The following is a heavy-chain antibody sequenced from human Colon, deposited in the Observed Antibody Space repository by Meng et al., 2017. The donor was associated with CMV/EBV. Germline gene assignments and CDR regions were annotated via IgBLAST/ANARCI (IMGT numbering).Heavy chain of an antibody. CDR1: GFTFSSYD. J-gene: IGHJ3*01. CDR3: VRDGWGADVFDV. Sequence: GSLRLSCAASGFTFSSYDMHWVRQATGKGLEWVSAIGTAGDTYYPGSVKGRFTISRENAKNSLYLQMNSLRAEDTARYYCVRDGWGADVFDVWGQGTMVT. CDR2: IGTAGDT. D-gene: IGHD2-2*03. V-gene: IGHV3-13*01.